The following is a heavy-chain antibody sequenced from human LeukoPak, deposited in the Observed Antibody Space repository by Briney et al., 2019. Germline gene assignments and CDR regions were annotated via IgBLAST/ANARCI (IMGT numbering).Heavy chain of an antibody. D-gene: IGHD6-13*01. J-gene: IGHJ3*02. CDR1: GFTFSSYS. CDR3: ARVSAGTAFDI. Sequence: GGSLRLSCAASGFTFSSYSMNWVRQAPGKGLEWVSSISSSSSYIYYADSVKGRFTISRDNAKNSLYLQMNSLRAEDTAVYYCARVSAGTAFDIWGQGTMVTVSS. V-gene: IGHV3-21*01. CDR2: ISSSSSYI.